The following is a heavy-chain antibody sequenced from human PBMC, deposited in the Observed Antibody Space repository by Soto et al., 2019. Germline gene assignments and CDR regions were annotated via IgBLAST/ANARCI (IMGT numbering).Heavy chain of an antibody. CDR3: ARGRDYADFLDY. CDR1: GFGFNTYS. CDR2: ISSSSSYK. V-gene: IGHV3-21*01. D-gene: IGHD4-17*01. J-gene: IGHJ4*02. Sequence: EVQLVESGGGLVKPGGSLRLSCVASGFGFNTYSMNWVRQAPWKGLEWVSSISSSSSYKYYADSVKGRFTISRDNAKNSLYLQMNSLRAEDTAVYYCARGRDYADFLDYWGQGTLVTVSS.